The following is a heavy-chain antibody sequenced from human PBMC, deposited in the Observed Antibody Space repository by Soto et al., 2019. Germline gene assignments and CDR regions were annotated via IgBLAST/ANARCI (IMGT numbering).Heavy chain of an antibody. CDR3: VKDESINWYSGHFRH. Sequence: PGGSLRLSCAASGVTVEDYAMHWVRQVPGKGLEWVSGINWNSGSIGYGDSVKGRFAISRDNAKNSLHLQMNSLSAEDTAFYYCVKDESINWYSGHFRHWGQGTLVTVSS. CDR2: INWNSGSI. D-gene: IGHD6-13*01. J-gene: IGHJ1*01. CDR1: GVTVEDYA. V-gene: IGHV3-9*01.